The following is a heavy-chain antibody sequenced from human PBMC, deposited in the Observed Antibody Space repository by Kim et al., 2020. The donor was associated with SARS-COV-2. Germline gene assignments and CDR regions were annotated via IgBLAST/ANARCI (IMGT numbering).Heavy chain of an antibody. D-gene: IGHD5-18*01. CDR3: AKTGRRGYIYDAFDI. CDR2: ISDTGGTT. J-gene: IGHJ3*02. V-gene: IGHV3-23*01. Sequence: GGSLRLSCAASGFSFSSYAMSWVRQAPGRGLEWVSVISDTGGTTYYADSVMGRFTISRDNSKDTLYLQINSLNAEDTAVYFCAKTGRRGYIYDAFDIWGQGKMVTVSS. CDR1: GFSFSSYA.